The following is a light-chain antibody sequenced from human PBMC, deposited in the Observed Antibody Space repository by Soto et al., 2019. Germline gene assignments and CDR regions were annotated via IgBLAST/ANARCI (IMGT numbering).Light chain of an antibody. J-gene: IGKJ1*01. V-gene: IGKV1-6*01. CDR1: QGIRND. CDR2: TAS. CDR3: LQDHSYPWT. Sequence: AIQMTQSPSSLSASVGDRVTITCRASQGIRNDLGWYQEKPGKAPKLLIHTASTLQSGVPSRFSGSGSGTEFILTISSLQPEDFATYYCLQDHSYPWTFGQGTKVEIK.